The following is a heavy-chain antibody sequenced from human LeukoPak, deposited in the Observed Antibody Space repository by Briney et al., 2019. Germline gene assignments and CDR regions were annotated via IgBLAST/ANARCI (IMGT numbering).Heavy chain of an antibody. CDR1: GGTFSSYA. Sequence: GASVKVSCKASGGTFSSYAISWVRPAPGQGLEWMGGIIPIFGTANYAQKFQGRVTITTDESTSTAYMELSSLRSEDTAVYYCARGIAAAGTGYFDYWSQGTLVTVSS. CDR2: IIPIFGTA. V-gene: IGHV1-69*05. J-gene: IGHJ4*02. D-gene: IGHD6-13*01. CDR3: ARGIAAAGTGYFDY.